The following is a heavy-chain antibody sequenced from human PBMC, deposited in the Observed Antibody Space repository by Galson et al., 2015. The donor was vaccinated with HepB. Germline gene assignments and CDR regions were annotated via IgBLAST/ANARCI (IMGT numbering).Heavy chain of an antibody. CDR3: ATDSSGYSYYFDY. CDR2: FDPEDGET. V-gene: IGHV1-24*01. Sequence: SVKVSCKVSGYTLTELSMHWVRQAPGKGLEWMGGFDPEDGETIYAQKFQGRVTMTEDTSTDTAYMELSSLRSEDTAVYYCATDSSGYSYYFDYWGQGTLVTVSS. J-gene: IGHJ4*02. D-gene: IGHD3-22*01. CDR1: GYTLTELS.